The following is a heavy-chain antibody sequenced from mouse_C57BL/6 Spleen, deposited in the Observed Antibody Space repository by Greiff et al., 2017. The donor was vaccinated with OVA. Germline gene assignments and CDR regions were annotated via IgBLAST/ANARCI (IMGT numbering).Heavy chain of an antibody. CDR3: ARQDYSNYHYAMDY. V-gene: IGHV5-6*01. CDR1: GFTFSSYG. J-gene: IGHJ4*01. CDR2: ISSGGSYT. Sequence: EVHLVESGGDLVKPGGSLKLSCAASGFTFSSYGMSWVRQTPDKRLEWVATISSGGSYTYYPDSVKGRFTISRDNAKNTLYLQMSSLKSEDTAMYYCARQDYSNYHYAMDYWGQGTSVTVSS. D-gene: IGHD2-5*01.